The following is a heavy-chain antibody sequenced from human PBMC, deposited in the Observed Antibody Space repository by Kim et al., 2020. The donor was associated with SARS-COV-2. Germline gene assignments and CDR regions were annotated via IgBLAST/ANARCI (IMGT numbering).Heavy chain of an antibody. CDR3: ARAYWGIVVVNYFDY. CDR1: GGSVSSGSYY. Sequence: SETLSLTCTVSGGSVSSGSYYWSWIRQPPGKGLEWIGYIYYSGSTNYNPSLKSRVTISVDTSKNQFSLKLSSVTAADTAVYYCARAYWGIVVVNYFDYWGQGTLVTVSS. J-gene: IGHJ4*02. CDR2: IYYSGST. V-gene: IGHV4-61*01. D-gene: IGHD3-22*01.